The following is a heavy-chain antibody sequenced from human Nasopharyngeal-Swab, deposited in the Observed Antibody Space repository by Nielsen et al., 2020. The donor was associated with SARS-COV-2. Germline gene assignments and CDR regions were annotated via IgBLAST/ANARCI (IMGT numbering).Heavy chain of an antibody. CDR3: VRGGLGTGLEN. CDR2: IDVDGRRT. CDR1: GFTFSRYW. V-gene: IGHV3-74*01. Sequence: GGSLSLSCAASGFTFSRYWMHWVRLPPGKGLEWVSQIDVDGRRTTYADSVKGRFTISRDNAKNTLYLQMNSLRAEDTAVYYCVRGGLGTGLENWGQGTLVTVSS. D-gene: IGHD1-14*01. J-gene: IGHJ4*02.